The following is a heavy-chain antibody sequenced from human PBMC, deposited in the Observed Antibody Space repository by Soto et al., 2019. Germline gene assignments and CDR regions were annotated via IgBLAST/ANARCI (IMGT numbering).Heavy chain of an antibody. J-gene: IGHJ4*02. CDR2: ISAYNGNK. CDR3: AREPNYFDY. Sequence: ASVKVSCKASGYTFSRYYMHWVRQAPGQGLEWMGWISAYNGNKKYAQKLQGRVTMTTDTSTSTAYMELRSLRSDDTAVYYCAREPNYFDYWGQGTLVTVSS. V-gene: IGHV1-18*04. CDR1: GYTFSRYY.